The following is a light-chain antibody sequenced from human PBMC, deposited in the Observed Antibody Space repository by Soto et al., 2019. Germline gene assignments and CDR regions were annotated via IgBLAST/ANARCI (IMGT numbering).Light chain of an antibody. Sequence: EIVLTQSPGTLSLSPGERATLSCRASQSVSSSYLAWYQQQPGQAPRLLIYDASSRATGIPDRFSGSGSGTDFTLTISRLGPEDFAVYYCQQYGSSPRTFGQGTKVDIK. J-gene: IGKJ1*01. V-gene: IGKV3-20*01. CDR3: QQYGSSPRT. CDR2: DAS. CDR1: QSVSSSY.